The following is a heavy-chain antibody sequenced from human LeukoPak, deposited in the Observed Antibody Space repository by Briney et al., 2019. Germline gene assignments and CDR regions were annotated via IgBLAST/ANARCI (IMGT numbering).Heavy chain of an antibody. D-gene: IGHD4-17*01. V-gene: IGHV3-21*01. CDR3: ARGYYGDPSQVYYFDY. J-gene: IGHJ4*02. Sequence: GGALRLSCAASGFTFNSYSMNWVRQAPGKGLEWVSSISSSGSYIYDADSVKGRFTISRDNAKNSLYLQMNSLRAEDTAVYYCARGYYGDPSQVYYFDYWGQGTLVTVSS. CDR1: GFTFNSYS. CDR2: ISSSGSYI.